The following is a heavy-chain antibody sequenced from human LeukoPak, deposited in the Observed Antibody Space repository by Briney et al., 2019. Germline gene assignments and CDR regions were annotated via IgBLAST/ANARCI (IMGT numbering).Heavy chain of an antibody. Sequence: ASVKVSCKASGYTFTSYDINWVRQAPGQGLEWMGRIIPIFGTANYAQKFQGRVTITTDESTSTAYMELSSLRSEDTAVYYCARSTRTDYYDSSGDLDYWGQGTLVTVSS. J-gene: IGHJ4*02. CDR1: GYTFTSYD. CDR3: ARSTRTDYYDSSGDLDY. D-gene: IGHD3-22*01. V-gene: IGHV1-69*05. CDR2: IIPIFGTA.